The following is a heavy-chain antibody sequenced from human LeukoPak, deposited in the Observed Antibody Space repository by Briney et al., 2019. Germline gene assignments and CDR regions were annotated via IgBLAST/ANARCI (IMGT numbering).Heavy chain of an antibody. V-gene: IGHV3-64D*06. CDR2: ISSNGRDA. D-gene: IGHD6-13*01. J-gene: IGHJ4*02. CDR1: EFTFGTYA. Sequence: GGSLRLSCSASEFTFGTYAMLWVRQAPGKGLEYVSAISSNGRDAYYAASVRGRFSISRVNSNDTLYLQMNSLRPEDTATYYCARLAAAGHSDFWGQGALVAVSS. CDR3: ARLAAAGHSDF.